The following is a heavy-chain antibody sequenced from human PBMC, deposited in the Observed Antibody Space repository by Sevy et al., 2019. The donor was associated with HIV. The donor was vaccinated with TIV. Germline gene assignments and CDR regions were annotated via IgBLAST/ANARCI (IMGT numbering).Heavy chain of an antibody. CDR3: AKDVWFGEETTKYYYYGMDV. Sequence: GGSLRLSCAASGFIFSSYAMSWVRQSPGKGLEWVSSISGSGGDTYYADSVKGRFSVSRDNSKNTLYMQMNSLRAEDTAVYYCAKDVWFGEETTKYYYYGMDVWGQGTTVTVSS. CDR2: ISGSGGDT. CDR1: GFIFSSYA. V-gene: IGHV3-23*01. J-gene: IGHJ6*02. D-gene: IGHD3-10*01.